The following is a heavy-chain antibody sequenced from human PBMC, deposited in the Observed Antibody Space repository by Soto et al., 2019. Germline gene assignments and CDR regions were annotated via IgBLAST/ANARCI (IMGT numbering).Heavy chain of an antibody. V-gene: IGHV1-69*13. D-gene: IGHD2-8*01. J-gene: IGHJ4*02. Sequence: GASVKVSCKASGGTFSSYAISWVRQAPGQGLEWMGGIIPIFGTANYAQKFQGRVTITADESTSTAYMELSSLRSEDTAVYYCARDKSEGEWYFDYWGQGTLVTVSS. CDR1: GGTFSSYA. CDR3: ARDKSEGEWYFDY. CDR2: IIPIFGTA.